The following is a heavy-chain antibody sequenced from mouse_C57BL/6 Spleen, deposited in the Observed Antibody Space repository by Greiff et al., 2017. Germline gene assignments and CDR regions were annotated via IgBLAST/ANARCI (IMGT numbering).Heavy chain of an antibody. D-gene: IGHD1-1*01. CDR1: GYTFTEYT. CDR2: FYPGSGSI. V-gene: IGHV1-62-2*01. J-gene: IGHJ3*01. Sequence: QVQLQQSGAELVKPVASVKLSCKASGYTFTEYTIHWVKPRSGQGLEWIGWFYPGSGSIKYNAKFQDKATLTADKSSSTVSVELSRMTSEDSVVYFCARHEAPRCGSSYTGFAYWGQGTLVTVAA. CDR3: ARHEAPRCGSSYTGFAY.